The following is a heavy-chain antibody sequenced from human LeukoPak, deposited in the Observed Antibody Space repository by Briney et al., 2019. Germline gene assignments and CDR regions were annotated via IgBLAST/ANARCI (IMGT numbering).Heavy chain of an antibody. D-gene: IGHD3-3*01. V-gene: IGHV4-34*01. Sequence: KPSETLSLTCAVYGGSFSGYYWSWIRQPPGKGLEWIGEINHCGSTNYNPSLKSRVTISVDTPKNQFSLKLSSVTAADTAVYYCARGRVTRSGYDFWSGYYSACAFDIWGQGTMVTVSS. CDR1: GGSFSGYY. CDR2: INHCGST. J-gene: IGHJ3*02. CDR3: ARGRVTRSGYDFWSGYYSACAFDI.